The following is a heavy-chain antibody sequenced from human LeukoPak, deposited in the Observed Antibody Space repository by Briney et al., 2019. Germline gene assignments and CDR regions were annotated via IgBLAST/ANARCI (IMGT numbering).Heavy chain of an antibody. D-gene: IGHD6-6*01. Sequence: GGSLRLSCAASGFTFDDYGMSWVRQAPGKGLEWVSGINWNGGSTGYADSVKGRFTISRDNAKNSLYLQMNSLRAEDTALYYCARGQLAARSYYYYMDVWGKGTTVTVSS. CDR1: GFTFDDYG. J-gene: IGHJ6*03. V-gene: IGHV3-20*04. CDR3: ARGQLAARSYYYYMDV. CDR2: INWNGGST.